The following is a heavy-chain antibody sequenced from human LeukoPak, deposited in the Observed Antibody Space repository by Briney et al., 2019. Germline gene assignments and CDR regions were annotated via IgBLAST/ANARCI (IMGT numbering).Heavy chain of an antibody. V-gene: IGHV3-23*01. CDR1: GFNFTIHA. J-gene: IGHJ4*02. D-gene: IGHD1-26*01. CDR3: TKDVQNDVGATDC. CDR2: IDRSGERT. Sequence: PGGSLRLSCAASGFNFTIHAMTWVRQAPGRGLEWVSTIDRSGERTHYAHSVKGRFTTSRDNSRNTLYLQMNSQRAEDTAIYYCTKDVQNDVGATDCWGQGTLVTVSS.